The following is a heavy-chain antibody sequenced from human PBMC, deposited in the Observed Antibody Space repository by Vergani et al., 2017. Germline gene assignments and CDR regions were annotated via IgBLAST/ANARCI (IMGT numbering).Heavy chain of an antibody. D-gene: IGHD3-22*01. CDR1: GYSFTSYW. Sequence: EVPLVQSGAEVKKPGESLKISCKGSGYSFTSYWIGWVRQMPGKGLEWMGIIYPGDSDTRYSPSFQGQVTISADKSISTAYLQLSSLKASDTAMYYCARSFTYYYDSSGYLDAFDIWGQGTMVTVSS. V-gene: IGHV5-51*01. J-gene: IGHJ3*02. CDR2: IYPGDSDT. CDR3: ARSFTYYYDSSGYLDAFDI.